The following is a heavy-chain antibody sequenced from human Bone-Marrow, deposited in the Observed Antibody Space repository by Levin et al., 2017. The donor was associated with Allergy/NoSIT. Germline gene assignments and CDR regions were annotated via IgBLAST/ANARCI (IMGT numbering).Heavy chain of an antibody. CDR2: INPNSGGT. CDR1: GYTFTGYY. Sequence: ASVKVSCKASGYTFTGYYMHWVRQAPGQGLEWMGRINPNSGGTNYAQKFQGRVTMTRDTSISTAYMELSRLRSDDTAVYYCASSSYCSGRRCYSGGYWGQGTLVIVSS. J-gene: IGHJ4*02. V-gene: IGHV1-2*06. D-gene: IGHD2-15*01. CDR3: ASSSYCSGRRCYSGGY.